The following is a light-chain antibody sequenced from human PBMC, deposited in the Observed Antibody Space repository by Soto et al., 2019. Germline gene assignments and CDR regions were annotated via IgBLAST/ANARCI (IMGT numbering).Light chain of an antibody. CDR1: QSISLW. CDR3: QQYNRYAWT. CDR2: DVS. Sequence: DIQMTQSPATLSALVGDRVNITCRASQSISLWFAWYQQKPGKAPRLLIYDVSTLESGVPYRFSGSGAGTEFSLTIKRLEPDDFATYYCQQYNRYAWTCGQGTEVEF. V-gene: IGKV1-5*01. J-gene: IGKJ1*01.